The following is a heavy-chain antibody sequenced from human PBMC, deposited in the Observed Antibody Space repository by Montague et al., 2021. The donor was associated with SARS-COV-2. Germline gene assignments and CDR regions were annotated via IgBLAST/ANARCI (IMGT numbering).Heavy chain of an antibody. Sequence: TLSLTCSVSGGSIRSDTSYYNWFRQPDGKGLEWVARIYGGGSASYNPSLKSRVIISLDTSKNEVSLKMSSVTAADSARYFCARENRGGDGPGYYFYFGMDVWGRGTPVTVSS. D-gene: IGHD4-17*01. CDR3: ARENRGGDGPGYYFYFGMDV. V-gene: IGHV4-61*02. CDR2: IYGGGSA. CDR1: GGSIRSDTSY. J-gene: IGHJ6*02.